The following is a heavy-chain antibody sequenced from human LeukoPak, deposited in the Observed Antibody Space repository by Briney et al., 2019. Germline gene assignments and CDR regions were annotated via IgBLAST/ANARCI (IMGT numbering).Heavy chain of an antibody. CDR3: AKAGSGSYYGMESHFDY. D-gene: IGHD1-26*01. CDR2: ISGSGGST. J-gene: IGHJ4*02. CDR1: GFTFSSYA. Sequence: GGSPRLSCAASGFTFSSYAMSWVRQAPGKGLEWVSAISGSGGSTYYADSVKGRFTISRDNSKNTLYLQMNSLRAEDTAVYYCAKAGSGSYYGMESHFDYWGQGTLVTVSS. V-gene: IGHV3-23*01.